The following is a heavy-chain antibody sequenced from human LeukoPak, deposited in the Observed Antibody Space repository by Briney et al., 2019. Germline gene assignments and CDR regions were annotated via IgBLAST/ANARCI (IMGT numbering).Heavy chain of an antibody. CDR3: ARDSSGYYYLNHYYYGMDV. Sequence: ASVKVSCKASGYTFTSYAMHWVRQAPGQRLEWMGWINAGNGNTKYSQKFQGRVTITRDTSASTAYMELSSLRSEDTAVYYCARDSSGYYYLNHYYYGMDVWGQGTTVTVSS. CDR1: GYTFTSYA. V-gene: IGHV1-3*01. J-gene: IGHJ6*02. D-gene: IGHD3-22*01. CDR2: INAGNGNT.